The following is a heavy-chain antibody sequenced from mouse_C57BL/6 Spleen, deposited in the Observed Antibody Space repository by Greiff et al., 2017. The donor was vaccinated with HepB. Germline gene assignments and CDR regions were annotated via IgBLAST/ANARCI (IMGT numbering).Heavy chain of an antibody. CDR2: ISDGGGYT. J-gene: IGHJ3*01. V-gene: IGHV5-4*01. Sequence: DVMLVESGGGLVKPGGSLKLSCAASGFTFSSYAMSWVRQTPEKRLEWVATISDGGGYTYYPDTVKGRFTISRDNAKNNLYLQMSHLKSEDTAMYYCAREDKGNSAGFAYWGQGTLVTVSA. D-gene: IGHD6-1*01. CDR3: AREDKGNSAGFAY. CDR1: GFTFSSYA.